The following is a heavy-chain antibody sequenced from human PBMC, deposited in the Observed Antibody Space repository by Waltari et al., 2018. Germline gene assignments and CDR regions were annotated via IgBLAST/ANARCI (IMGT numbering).Heavy chain of an antibody. CDR1: GYSISSGYY. J-gene: IGHJ4*02. V-gene: IGHV4-38-2*02. CDR2: IYHSGGT. D-gene: IGHD3-22*01. Sequence: QVQLQESGPGLVKPSETLSLTCAVSGYSISSGYYWGWLRQPPGKGLEWIGSIYHSGGTYYNPSLKSRVTISVDTSKNQFSLKLSSVTAADTAVYYCARDLIPSMIATFDYWGQGTLVTVSS. CDR3: ARDLIPSMIATFDY.